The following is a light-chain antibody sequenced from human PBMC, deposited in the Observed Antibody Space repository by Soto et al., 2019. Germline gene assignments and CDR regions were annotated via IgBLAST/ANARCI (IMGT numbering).Light chain of an antibody. J-gene: IGKJ1*01. CDR3: QTDNGAPCA. V-gene: IGKV1-27*01. CDR1: LGIRTY. Sequence: DIQMTQSPSSLSASVGDRVTITCRASLGIRTYLVWYQQKPGTVPKLLMFAASTLQSGVPSRFSGSGSGRDFTLTISSHQPEDVATYYGQTDNGAPCAFGQATKVEIK. CDR2: AAS.